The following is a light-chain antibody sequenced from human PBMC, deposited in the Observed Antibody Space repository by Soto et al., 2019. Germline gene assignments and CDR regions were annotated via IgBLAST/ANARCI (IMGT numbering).Light chain of an antibody. V-gene: IGKV4-1*01. CDR3: QQHYSLLS. Sequence: DIVMTQSPDSLAVSLGERATINCKSSQTILYRSNNKDSLAWYQQKPGQPPKLLIYWASTRESGVPDRFSGGGSGTDFTLTISSLQAEDVAVYYCQQHYSLLSFGGGTKVEIK. CDR2: WAS. CDR1: QTILYRSNNKDS. J-gene: IGKJ4*01.